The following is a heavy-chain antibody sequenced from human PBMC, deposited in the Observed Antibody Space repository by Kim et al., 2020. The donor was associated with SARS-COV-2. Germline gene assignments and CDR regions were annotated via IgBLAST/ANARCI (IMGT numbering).Heavy chain of an antibody. CDR1: GGSISSSSYY. V-gene: IGHV4-39*07. Sequence: SETLSLTCTVSGGSISSSSYYWGWIRQPPGKGLEWIGSIYYSGSTYYNPSLKSRVTISVDTSKNQFSLKLSSVTAADTAVYYCAREGFLEWLLKGTNWFDPWGQGTLVTVSS. CDR3: AREGFLEWLLKGTNWFDP. CDR2: IYYSGST. J-gene: IGHJ5*02. D-gene: IGHD3-3*01.